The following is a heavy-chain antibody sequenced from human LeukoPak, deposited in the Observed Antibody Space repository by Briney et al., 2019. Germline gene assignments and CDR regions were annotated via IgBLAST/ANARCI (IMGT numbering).Heavy chain of an antibody. CDR1: GFTFSSYS. D-gene: IGHD6-19*01. J-gene: IGHJ4*02. CDR2: ISSSSSYI. CDR3: ARDPEGGQRVAGGY. Sequence: KPGGSLRLSCAASGFTFSSYSMNWVRQAPGKGLEWVSSISSSSSYIYYADSVKGRFTISRDNAKNSLYLQMNSLRAEDTAVYYCARDPEGGQRVAGGYWGQGTLVTVSS. V-gene: IGHV3-21*01.